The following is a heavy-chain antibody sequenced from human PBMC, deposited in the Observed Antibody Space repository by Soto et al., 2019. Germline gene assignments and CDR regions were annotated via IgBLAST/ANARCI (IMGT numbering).Heavy chain of an antibody. J-gene: IGHJ5*02. CDR1: GYAFSNYG. Sequence: QIQLVQSGAEVKKPGASVRVSCKASGYAFSNYGISWIRQAPGLGLEWMGWISPYNGNTDYAQSLQGRVTMTTDTSTNTAYMELRSLTSDDTAVYYCATSYDSGFDPWGQGTLDTVSA. V-gene: IGHV1-18*04. CDR3: ATSYDSGFDP. CDR2: ISPYNGNT. D-gene: IGHD5-12*01.